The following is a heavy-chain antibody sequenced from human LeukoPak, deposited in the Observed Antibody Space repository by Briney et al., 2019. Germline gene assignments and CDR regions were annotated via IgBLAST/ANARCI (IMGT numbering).Heavy chain of an antibody. Sequence: GGSLRLSCAASGFTFSSYGMHWVRQAPGKGLELVAFIRYDGSNKYYADSVKGRFTISRDNSKNTLYLQMNSLRAEDTAVYYCAKVYSSGWYLDLDYWGQGTLVTVSS. D-gene: IGHD6-19*01. CDR1: GFTFSSYG. CDR3: AKVYSSGWYLDLDY. CDR2: IRYDGSNK. V-gene: IGHV3-30*02. J-gene: IGHJ4*02.